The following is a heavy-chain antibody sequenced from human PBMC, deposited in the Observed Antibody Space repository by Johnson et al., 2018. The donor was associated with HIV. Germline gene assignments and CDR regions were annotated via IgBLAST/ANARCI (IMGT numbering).Heavy chain of an antibody. V-gene: IGHV3-30*04. J-gene: IGHJ3*02. D-gene: IGHD1-26*01. CDR1: GFTFSSYA. CDR3: ARSLGVVGAIGKGAFDI. CDR2: ISYDGSNK. Sequence: QVQLVESGGGVVQPGRSLRLSCAASGFTFSSYAMHWVRQAPGKGLEWVAVISYDGSNKYYADSVKGRFTISRDNSKNTLDLQMNSLRAEDTAVYYWARSLGVVGAIGKGAFDIWGQGTMVTVSS.